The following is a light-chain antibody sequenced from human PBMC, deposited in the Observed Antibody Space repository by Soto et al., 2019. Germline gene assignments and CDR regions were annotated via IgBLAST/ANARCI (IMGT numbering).Light chain of an antibody. Sequence: QSALTQPASVSGSPGQSITISCTGTSSDVGGYNYVSWYQQHPGKAPKLMIYDVSNRPSGVSNRFSGSKSGNTASLTISGLQAEDEAHYYCSSYTSSSTLWLVFGGGTKLTVL. CDR2: DVS. CDR3: SSYTSSSTLWLV. J-gene: IGLJ2*01. CDR1: SSDVGGYNY. V-gene: IGLV2-14*01.